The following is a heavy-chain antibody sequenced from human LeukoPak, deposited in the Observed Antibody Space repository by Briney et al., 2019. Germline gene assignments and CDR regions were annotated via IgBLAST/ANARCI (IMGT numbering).Heavy chain of an antibody. CDR2: IYHSGST. CDR3: ARETYDFWSGSTNWFDP. D-gene: IGHD3-3*01. Sequence: SETLSLTCAVSGYSISSGYYWGWIRQPPGKGLEWIGSIYHSGSTYYNPSLKSRVTISVDTSKNQFSLKLSSVTAADTAVYYCARETYDFWSGSTNWFDPWGQGTLVTVSS. J-gene: IGHJ5*02. V-gene: IGHV4-38-2*02. CDR1: GYSISSGYY.